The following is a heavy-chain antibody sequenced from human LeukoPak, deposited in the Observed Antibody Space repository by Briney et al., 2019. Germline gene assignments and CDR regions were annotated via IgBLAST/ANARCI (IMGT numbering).Heavy chain of an antibody. J-gene: IGHJ4*02. CDR3: ARHMGLGYSYGYPYFDY. V-gene: IGHV4-59*08. Sequence: SETVSLPCTVSGGSISSYYWSWIRQPPGKGLEWIGYIYYSGSTNYNPSLKSRVTISVDTSKNQFSLKLSSVTAADTAVYYCARHMGLGYSYGYPYFDYWGQGTLVTVSS. D-gene: IGHD5-18*01. CDR2: IYYSGST. CDR1: GGSISSYY.